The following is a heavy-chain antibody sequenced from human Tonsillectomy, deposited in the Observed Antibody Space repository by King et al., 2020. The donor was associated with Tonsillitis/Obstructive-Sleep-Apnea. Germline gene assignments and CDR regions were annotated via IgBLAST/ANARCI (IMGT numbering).Heavy chain of an antibody. CDR2: IYPGDSDT. V-gene: IGHV5-51*01. J-gene: IGHJ5*02. Sequence: QLVQSGAEVKKPGESLKISCKGSGYSFTSYWIGWVRQMPGKGLEWMGIIYPGDSDTRYSPSFQGQVTISAAKSISTAYLQWSSLKASDTAMYYCARHWAYSRSYNWFDPWGQGTLVTVSS. D-gene: IGHD6-13*01. CDR1: GYSFTSYW. CDR3: ARHWAYSRSYNWFDP.